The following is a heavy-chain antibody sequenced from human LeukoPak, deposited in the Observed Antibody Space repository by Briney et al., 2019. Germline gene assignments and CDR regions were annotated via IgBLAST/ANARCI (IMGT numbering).Heavy chain of an antibody. J-gene: IGHJ4*02. D-gene: IGHD2-2*01. CDR2: IIPILGIA. V-gene: IGHV1-69*04. CDR3: ARQTGDQYEDY. Sequence: GASVKVSCKASGGTFSSYAISWVRQAPGQGLEWMGRIIPILGIANYAQKFQGRVTITADKSTSTAYMELSSLKASDTAMYYCARQTGDQYEDYWGQGILVTVSS. CDR1: GGTFSSYA.